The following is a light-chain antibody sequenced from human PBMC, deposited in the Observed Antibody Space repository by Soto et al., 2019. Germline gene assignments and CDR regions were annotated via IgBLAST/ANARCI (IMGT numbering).Light chain of an antibody. V-gene: IGKV3-15*01. J-gene: IGKJ5*01. CDR1: QIINSN. Sequence: EIVITPSPAPPSVSPREGANPSLRATQIINSNLAWYRHKPGQAPRLLIYRASTRAAGLPDRFSGSGSGIEFTLTISSLQSEDFAVYYCQQYHKWPITFGQGTRLEIK. CDR3: QQYHKWPIT. CDR2: RAS.